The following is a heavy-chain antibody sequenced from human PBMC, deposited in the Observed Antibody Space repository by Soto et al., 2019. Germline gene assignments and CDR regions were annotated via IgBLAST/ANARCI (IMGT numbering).Heavy chain of an antibody. D-gene: IGHD3-3*01. CDR2: ISAYNGNT. CDR3: ARAVYDFWSGPTLTYYYYMDV. CDR1: GYTFTSYG. V-gene: IGHV1-18*01. J-gene: IGHJ6*03. Sequence: ASVTVSCKASGYTFTSYGIIWVRQAPGQGLEWMGWISAYNGNTNYAQKLQGRVTMTTDTSTSTAYMELRSLRSDDTAVYYCARAVYDFWSGPTLTYYYYMDVWGKGTTVTVSS.